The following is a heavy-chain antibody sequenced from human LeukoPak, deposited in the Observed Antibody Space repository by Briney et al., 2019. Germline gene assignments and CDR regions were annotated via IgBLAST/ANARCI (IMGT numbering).Heavy chain of an antibody. V-gene: IGHV3-48*02. D-gene: IGHD1-26*01. J-gene: IGHJ6*02. CDR2: ISSSSSTI. CDR3: ARDRPPSGPMMAYGMDV. Sequence: SGGSLRLSCSASGFTFSTYTMHWVRQAPGKGLEWVSYISSSSSTIYYADSVKGRFTISRDNAKNSLYLQMNSLRDEDTAVYYCARDRPPSGPMMAYGMDVWGQGTTVTVSS. CDR1: GFTFSTYT.